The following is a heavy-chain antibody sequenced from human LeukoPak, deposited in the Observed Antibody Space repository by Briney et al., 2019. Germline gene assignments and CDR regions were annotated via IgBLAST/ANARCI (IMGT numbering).Heavy chain of an antibody. V-gene: IGHV4-30-4*01. CDR3: ARNDYFGINNGMDV. D-gene: IGHD2/OR15-2a*01. CDR2: ISHSGGT. J-gene: IGHJ6*02. CDR1: GGSISSGDYY. Sequence: SETLSLTCTVSGGSISSGDYYWSWIRQPPGQGLEWIAYISHSGGTYYNPSLKSRATISVDTSKNQFSLRLSSVTAADTAVYYCARNDYFGINNGMDVWGQGTTVTVS.